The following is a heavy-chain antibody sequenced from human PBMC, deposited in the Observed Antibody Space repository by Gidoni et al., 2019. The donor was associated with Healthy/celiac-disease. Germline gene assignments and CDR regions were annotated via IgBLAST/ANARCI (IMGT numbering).Heavy chain of an antibody. Sequence: QVHLEEAGGGVVEPGRSLRLYCAAAGFTFSRCGMHWVRQDPGKGLGWVAVIWYDGSNNYYADSVKGRFTISRDNSKNTLYLQMNSLRAEDTAVYYCARDRASSGGGGHYFDYWGQGTLVTVSS. CDR1: GFTFSRCG. V-gene: IGHV3-33*01. J-gene: IGHJ4*02. CDR2: IWYDGSNN. CDR3: ARDRASSGGGGHYFDY. D-gene: IGHD6-19*01.